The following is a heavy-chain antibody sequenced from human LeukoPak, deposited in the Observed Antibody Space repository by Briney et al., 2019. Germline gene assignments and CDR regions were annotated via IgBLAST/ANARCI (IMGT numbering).Heavy chain of an antibody. V-gene: IGHV3-23*01. CDR3: AKDPGGFVVTPIRYFQH. D-gene: IGHD2-15*01. CDR1: GFTFSSYA. Sequence: GSLRLSCAASGFTFSSYAMNWVRQAPGKGPEWVSAIGGRGDRTYYADSVRGRFTISRDNSRNTLYLQMNSLRAEDTAEYYCAKDPGGFVVTPIRYFQHWGQGTLVTVSS. J-gene: IGHJ1*01. CDR2: IGGRGDRT.